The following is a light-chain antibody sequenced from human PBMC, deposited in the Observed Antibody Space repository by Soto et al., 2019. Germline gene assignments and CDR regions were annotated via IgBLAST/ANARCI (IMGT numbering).Light chain of an antibody. CDR3: QQRSNWPPYT. Sequence: EIVLTQSPATLSLSPGERATLSCRASQSVSSYLAWYQQKPGQAPRFLIYDASNRATGIPARFSGSGSGTDFTLTISSLEPEDFAVYYCQQRSNWPPYTFGQGIKLEMK. CDR2: DAS. CDR1: QSVSSY. V-gene: IGKV3-11*01. J-gene: IGKJ2*01.